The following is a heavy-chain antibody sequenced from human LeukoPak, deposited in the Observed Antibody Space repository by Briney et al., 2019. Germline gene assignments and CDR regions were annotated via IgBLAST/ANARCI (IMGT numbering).Heavy chain of an antibody. V-gene: IGHV3-30*04. Sequence: GGSLRLSCAASGFTFSSYAMHWVRQAPGKGLEWVAVIPYDGSNKYYADSVKGRFTISRDNSKNTLYLQMNSLRAEDTAVYYCAYYSNPYYFDYWGQGTLVTVSS. CDR2: IPYDGSNK. J-gene: IGHJ4*02. CDR1: GFTFSSYA. CDR3: AYYSNPYYFDY. D-gene: IGHD3-22*01.